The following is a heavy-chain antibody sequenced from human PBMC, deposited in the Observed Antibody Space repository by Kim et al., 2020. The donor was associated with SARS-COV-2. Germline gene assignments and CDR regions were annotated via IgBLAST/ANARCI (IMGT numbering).Heavy chain of an antibody. V-gene: IGHV7-4-1*02. CDR2: INTNTAKA. D-gene: IGHD2-15*01. Sequence: ASVKVSCKPSGYSFTSFVLNWVRQAPGQGLEWMGTINTNTAKATYAQGFTGRFVFSVDTSIRTAFLQISSLKADDTGVYYCARGGACSDRSCSLDFWGQGTLVTVSS. CDR3: ARGGACSDRSCSLDF. CDR1: GYSFTSFV. J-gene: IGHJ4*02.